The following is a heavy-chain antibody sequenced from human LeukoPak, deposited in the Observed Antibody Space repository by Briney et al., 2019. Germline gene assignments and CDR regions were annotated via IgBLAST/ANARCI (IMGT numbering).Heavy chain of an antibody. Sequence: KPSETLSLTCTVSGDSISNYYWSWIRQPPGKGLEWIGYVYYSGSTNYNPSLKSRVTISVDTSKNHFSLNLSSVTAADTAFYYCARAGSNNWYHWRFDYWGQGTLVTVSS. D-gene: IGHD6-13*01. CDR1: GDSISNYY. V-gene: IGHV4-59*01. CDR3: ARAGSNNWYHWRFDY. J-gene: IGHJ4*02. CDR2: VYYSGST.